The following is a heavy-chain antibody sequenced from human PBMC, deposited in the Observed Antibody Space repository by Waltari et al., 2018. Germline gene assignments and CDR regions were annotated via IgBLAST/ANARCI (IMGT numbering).Heavy chain of an antibody. J-gene: IGHJ4*02. V-gene: IGHV3-7*01. Sequence: EVQLVESGGGLVQHGGSLRLSWPASGFIFTSFWTSWVRQAPGKGLEWVANINEDGSRIYYLDSVKGRFTISRDNAKNSLSLQMNRLRAEDTAVYYCVRGIDQWGQGTLVTVSS. CDR1: GFIFTSFW. CDR2: INEDGSRI. CDR3: VRGIDQ.